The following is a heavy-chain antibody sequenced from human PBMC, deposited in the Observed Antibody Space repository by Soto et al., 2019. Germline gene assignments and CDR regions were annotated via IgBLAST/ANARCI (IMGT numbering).Heavy chain of an antibody. CDR3: ARPDFGDYWYFAL. Sequence: QAQLVQSGAEVKKPGSSVKVSCKASGGTFSSHTFSWVRQAPGQGLEWMGRIIPALGTATYAKKFQGRVTITADESATTVYMELNSLRSEDTAVYYCARPDFGDYWYFALWGRGTLVTVSS. CDR2: IIPALGTA. D-gene: IGHD4-17*01. V-gene: IGHV1-69*08. J-gene: IGHJ2*01. CDR1: GGTFSSHT.